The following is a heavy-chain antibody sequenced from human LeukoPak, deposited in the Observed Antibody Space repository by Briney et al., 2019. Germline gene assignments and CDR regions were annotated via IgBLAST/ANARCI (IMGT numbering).Heavy chain of an antibody. V-gene: IGHV4-59*04. CDR2: IYYSGST. Sequence: SETLSLTCTVSGGSISSYYWSWIRQPPGKGLEWIGYIYYSGSTYYNPALKSRVTISVDTSKNQFSVNLTSVTAADTAMYYCARHRSGYYRSFDPWGQGTLVTVSS. CDR1: GGSISSYY. J-gene: IGHJ5*02. D-gene: IGHD6-25*01. CDR3: ARHRSGYYRSFDP.